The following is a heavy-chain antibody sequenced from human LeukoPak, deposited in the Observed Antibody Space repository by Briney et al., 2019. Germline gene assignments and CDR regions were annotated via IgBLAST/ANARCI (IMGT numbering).Heavy chain of an antibody. CDR3: TREYSSGWSGTGY. CDR1: GGSISSYY. CDR2: IYYSGST. D-gene: IGHD6-19*01. V-gene: IGHV4-59*01. J-gene: IGHJ4*02. Sequence: SETLSLTCTVSGGSISSYYWSWIRQPPGKGLEWIGYIYYSGSTNYNPSLKSRVTISVDTSKNQFSLRLSSMTAADTAVYYCTREYSSGWSGTGYWGQGTLVTVSS.